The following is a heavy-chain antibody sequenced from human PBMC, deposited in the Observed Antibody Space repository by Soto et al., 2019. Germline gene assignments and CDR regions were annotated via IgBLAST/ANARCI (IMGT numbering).Heavy chain of an antibody. CDR2: ISSSSSYI. CDR1: GFTFSSYS. V-gene: IGHV3-21*01. Sequence: EVQLVDSGGGLVKPGGSLRLSCAACGFTFSSYSMNWVRQAPGKGLEWVSSISSSSSYIYYADSVKGRFTISRDNAKNSLYLQMNSLRAEDTAVYYCARDSGDAFDIWGQGTMVTVSS. D-gene: IGHD5-12*01. J-gene: IGHJ3*02. CDR3: ARDSGDAFDI.